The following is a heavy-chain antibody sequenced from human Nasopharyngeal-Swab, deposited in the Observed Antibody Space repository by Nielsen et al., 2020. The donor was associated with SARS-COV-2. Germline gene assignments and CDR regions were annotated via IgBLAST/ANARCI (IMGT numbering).Heavy chain of an antibody. D-gene: IGHD6-13*01. V-gene: IGHV1-69*13. CDR1: GGTFSSYA. Sequence: SVKVSCKASGGTFSSYAIGWERQAPGQGLEWMGEIIPIFGTANYAQKFRGRVTITADESTSTAYMELSSLRSEDTAVYYCARGSIAAAQNNNWFDPWGQGTLVTVSS. CDR3: ARGSIAAAQNNNWFDP. J-gene: IGHJ5*02. CDR2: IIPIFGTA.